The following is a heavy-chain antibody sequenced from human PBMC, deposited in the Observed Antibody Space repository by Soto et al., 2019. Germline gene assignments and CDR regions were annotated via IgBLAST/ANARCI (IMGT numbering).Heavy chain of an antibody. Sequence: QVQLVESGGGVVQPGRSLRLSCSASGFTFSNYAMQWVRQAPGKGLEWVAIIWYDGTNKYYRDSVKGRFTVSRDNSKNTLYLQMSSLRADDTALYYCASADYGDDRDSFDIWGQGTMVTVSS. J-gene: IGHJ3*02. V-gene: IGHV3-33*01. CDR3: ASADYGDDRDSFDI. D-gene: IGHD4-17*01. CDR1: GFTFSNYA. CDR2: IWYDGTNK.